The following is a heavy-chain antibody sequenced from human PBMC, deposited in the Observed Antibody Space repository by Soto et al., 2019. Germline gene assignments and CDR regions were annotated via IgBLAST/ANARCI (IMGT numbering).Heavy chain of an antibody. CDR3: ARAQRDCSGGSCYSDWFDP. V-gene: IGHV4-31*03. J-gene: IGHJ5*02. Sequence: SETLSLTCTVSGGSISSGGYYWSWIRQHPGKGLEWIGYIYYSGSTYYNPSLKSRVTISVDTSKNQFSLKLRSVTAADTAVYYCARAQRDCSGGSCYSDWFDPWGQGTLVTVSS. CDR1: GGSISSGGYY. D-gene: IGHD2-15*01. CDR2: IYYSGST.